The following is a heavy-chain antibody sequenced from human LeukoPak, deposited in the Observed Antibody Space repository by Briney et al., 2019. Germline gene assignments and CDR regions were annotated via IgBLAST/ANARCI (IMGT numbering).Heavy chain of an antibody. D-gene: IGHD2-21*01. V-gene: IGHV3-30*02. J-gene: IGHJ4*02. CDR3: AKDKDPWKSTCISDFDY. CDR1: GFTFSTYG. Sequence: QSGGSLRLSCAASGFTFSTYGMHWVRQAPGKGLEWVAFIRYDGSNKYYADSVKGRFTISRDNSKNTLYLQMNSLRAEDTAVYFCAKDKDPWKSTCISDFDYCGQGTLVTVSS. CDR2: IRYDGSNK.